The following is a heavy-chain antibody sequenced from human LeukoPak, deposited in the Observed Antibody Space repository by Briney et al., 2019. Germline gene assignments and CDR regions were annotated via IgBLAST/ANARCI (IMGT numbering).Heavy chain of an antibody. Sequence: GASVKVSCKASGYTFTSYDINWVRQATGQGLEWMGWMNPNSGNTGYAQKFQGRVTMTRNTSISTAYMELSSLRSEDTAVYYCAEAYYYGSGSPSAFDIWSQGTMVTVSS. CDR3: AEAYYYGSGSPSAFDI. V-gene: IGHV1-8*01. CDR1: GYTFTSYD. D-gene: IGHD3-10*01. J-gene: IGHJ3*02. CDR2: MNPNSGNT.